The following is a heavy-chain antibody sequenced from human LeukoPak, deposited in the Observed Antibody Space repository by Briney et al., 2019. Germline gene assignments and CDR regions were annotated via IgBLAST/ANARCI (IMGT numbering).Heavy chain of an antibody. V-gene: IGHV2-5*01. CDR2: IYWNDDK. CDR1: GFSLSTSGVG. J-gene: IGHJ4*02. Sequence: SGPTLVKPTQTLTLTCTFSGFSLSTSGVGVGWIRQPPGKALEWLALIYWNDDKRYSPSLKSRLTITKNTSKNQVVLTMTNMDPVDTATYYCAHVRAAVTFGGVIVSFDYWGQGTLVTVSS. CDR3: AHVRAAVTFGGVIVSFDY. D-gene: IGHD3-16*02.